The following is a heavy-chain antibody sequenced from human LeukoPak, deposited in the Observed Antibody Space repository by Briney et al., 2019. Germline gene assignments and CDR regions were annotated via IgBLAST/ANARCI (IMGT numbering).Heavy chain of an antibody. D-gene: IGHD6-19*01. CDR2: IYYSGST. CDR1: GGSISSYY. J-gene: IGHJ4*02. V-gene: IGHV4-59*01. Sequence: SETLSLTCTVSGGSISSYYWSWIRQPPGKGLEWIGYIYYSGSTNYNPPLKSRVTISVDTSKNQFSLKLSSVTAADTAVYYRARTVYSSGWYGLDYWGQGTLVTVSS. CDR3: ARTVYSSGWYGLDY.